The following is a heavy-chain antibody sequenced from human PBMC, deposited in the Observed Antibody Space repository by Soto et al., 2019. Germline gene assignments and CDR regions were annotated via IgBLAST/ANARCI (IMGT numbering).Heavy chain of an antibody. Sequence: GGSLRLSCAASGFTFSSYGMHWVRQAPGKGLEWVAVISDDGSNKYYADSVKGRFTISRDNSKNTLYLQMNSLRDEDTAVYYCAKDHSGSYYYFDYWGQGTLVTVSS. CDR3: AKDHSGSYYYFDY. CDR2: ISDDGSNK. J-gene: IGHJ4*02. V-gene: IGHV3-30*18. CDR1: GFTFSSYG. D-gene: IGHD1-26*01.